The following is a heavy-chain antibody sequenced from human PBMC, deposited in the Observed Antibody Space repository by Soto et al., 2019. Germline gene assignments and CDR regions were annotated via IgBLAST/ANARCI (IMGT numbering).Heavy chain of an antibody. Sequence: GGSLRLSCAASGFTFSSYGMHWVRQAPGKGLEWVAVIWYDGSNKYYADSVKGRFTISRDNSKNTLYLQMNSLRAEDTAVYYCTRDGASRYSKPKYYYGMDVWGQGTTVTVSS. CDR2: IWYDGSNK. V-gene: IGHV3-33*01. CDR1: GFTFSSYG. J-gene: IGHJ6*02. D-gene: IGHD4-4*01. CDR3: TRDGASRYSKPKYYYGMDV.